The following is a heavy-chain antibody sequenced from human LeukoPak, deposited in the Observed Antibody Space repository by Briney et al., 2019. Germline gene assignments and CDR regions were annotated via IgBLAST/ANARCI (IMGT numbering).Heavy chain of an antibody. J-gene: IGHJ4*02. CDR3: TRDRPNYYGSDGHYYRRNGDY. V-gene: IGHV3-23*01. CDR1: EFTFSIYA. Sequence: QSGGSLRLSCAASEFTFSIYAMSWVRQAPGKGLEWVSSITSRGEDTWYAGSVRGRFTISRDNSKNTLYLQVNSLRAEDTAVYYCTRDRPNYYGSDGHYYRRNGDYWGQGTLVTVSS. D-gene: IGHD3-22*01. CDR2: ITSRGEDT.